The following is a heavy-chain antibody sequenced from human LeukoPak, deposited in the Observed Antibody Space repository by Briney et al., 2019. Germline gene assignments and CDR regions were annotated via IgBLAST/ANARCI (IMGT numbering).Heavy chain of an antibody. Sequence: SETLSLTCTVSGYSIRSDYYWGWIRQPPGKGLEWIGSIYYSGSTYYNPSLKSRVTISVDTSKNQFSLKLSSVTAADTAVYYCARQARRPTPYYFDYWGQGTLVTVSS. V-gene: IGHV4-38-2*02. J-gene: IGHJ4*02. CDR2: IYYSGST. CDR3: ARQARRPTPYYFDY. CDR1: GYSIRSDYY.